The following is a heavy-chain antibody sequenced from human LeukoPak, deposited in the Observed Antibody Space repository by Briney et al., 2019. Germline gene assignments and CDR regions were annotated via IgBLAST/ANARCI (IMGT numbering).Heavy chain of an antibody. V-gene: IGHV3-23*01. CDR1: GFTFSSYA. D-gene: IGHD5-24*01. CDR2: ISGSGGST. J-gene: IGHJ4*02. Sequence: PGGSLRLSCAASGFTFSSYAMSWVRQAPGKGLEWVSAISGSGGSTYYADSVKGRFTISRDNSKNTLYLQMNSLRAEDTAVYYCARDPRWLQLNWAQNYWGQGTLVTVSS. CDR3: ARDPRWLQLNWAQNY.